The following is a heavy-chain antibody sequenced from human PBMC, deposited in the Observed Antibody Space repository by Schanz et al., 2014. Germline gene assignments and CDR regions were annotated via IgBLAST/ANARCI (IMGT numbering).Heavy chain of an antibody. CDR1: RVIFNIYG. CDR2: VSYDGSTK. J-gene: IGHJ4*02. D-gene: IGHD3-22*01. V-gene: IGHV3-30*18. Sequence: QVKLVESGGGVVQPGRSLRLSCAASRVIFNIYGMHWVRQVPGKGLEWVAVVSYDGSTKYYADSVKGRFTIFRDDSKNTLYLQMNSLRPEDTAVYYCAKEDRNHNSDYVYWGQGTLVTVSS. CDR3: AKEDRNHNSDYVY.